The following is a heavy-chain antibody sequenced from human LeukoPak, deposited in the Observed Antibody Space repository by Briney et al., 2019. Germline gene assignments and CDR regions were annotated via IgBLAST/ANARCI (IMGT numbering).Heavy chain of an antibody. V-gene: IGHV3-30-3*01. CDR2: ISYDGSNE. D-gene: IGHD5-24*01. CDR3: AKGMTTNPYVFNI. J-gene: IGHJ3*02. Sequence: GGSLRLSCAASGFTFSGYAMHWVRQAPGKGLEWVAVISYDGSNEYYADSVKGRFTISRDNSKNTLYLQMNSLRAEDTAVYYCAKGMTTNPYVFNIWGQGTMVTVSS. CDR1: GFTFSGYA.